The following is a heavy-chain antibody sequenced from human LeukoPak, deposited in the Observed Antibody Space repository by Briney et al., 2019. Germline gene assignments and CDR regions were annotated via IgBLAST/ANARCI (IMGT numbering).Heavy chain of an antibody. J-gene: IGHJ4*02. Sequence: GGSLRLSCAASGFTFDDYAMHWVRQAPGKGLEWVSGISWNSGSIGYADSVKGRFTISRDNAKNSPYLQMNSLRAEDTALYYCAKMGAGFGYWGQGTLVTVSS. D-gene: IGHD3-16*01. CDR2: ISWNSGSI. CDR1: GFTFDDYA. CDR3: AKMGAGFGY. V-gene: IGHV3-9*01.